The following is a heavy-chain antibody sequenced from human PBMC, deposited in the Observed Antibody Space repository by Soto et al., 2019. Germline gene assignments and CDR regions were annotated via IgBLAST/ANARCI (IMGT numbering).Heavy chain of an antibody. Sequence: PSETLSLTCTVSGGSISSSSYYWGWIRQPPGKGLEWIGSIFYNGTTYYTPSLKSRITVSVDRPKNQFSLRLSSVTAADAALYYCARLWEPQFEQTDFWGPGTLFTVSS. CDR2: IFYNGTT. V-gene: IGHV4-39*01. CDR3: ARLWEPQFEQTDF. J-gene: IGHJ1*01. D-gene: IGHD1-26*01. CDR1: GGSISSSSYY.